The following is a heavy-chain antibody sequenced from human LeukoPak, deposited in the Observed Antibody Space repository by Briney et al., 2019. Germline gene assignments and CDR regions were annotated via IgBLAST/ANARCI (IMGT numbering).Heavy chain of an antibody. CDR1: GYTFTGYY. J-gene: IGHJ3*02. CDR3: AREHSSGYYFDAFDI. CDR2: INPNSGGT. Sequence: ASVKVSCKAPGYTFTGYYMHWVRQAPGQGLEWMGWINPNSGGTNYAQKFQGRVTTTRDTSISTAYMELSRLRSDDTAVYYCAREHSSGYYFDAFDIWGQGTMVTVSS. D-gene: IGHD3-22*01. V-gene: IGHV1-2*02.